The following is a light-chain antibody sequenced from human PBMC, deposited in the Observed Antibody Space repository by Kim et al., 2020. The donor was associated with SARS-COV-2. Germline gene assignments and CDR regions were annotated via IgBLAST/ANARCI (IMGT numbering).Light chain of an antibody. V-gene: IGKV2-28*01. CDR2: LCF. J-gene: IGKJ1*01. CDR1: QSLLHSVVYNY. Sequence: PAALSCISIQSLLHSVVYNYMDGYMRRRWQSPQLLIYLCFILASGVPDRCSGSVSGTDFILRISRVEAEDVGVYYCMQARQPPLTFVQGTKVDIK. CDR3: MQARQPPLT.